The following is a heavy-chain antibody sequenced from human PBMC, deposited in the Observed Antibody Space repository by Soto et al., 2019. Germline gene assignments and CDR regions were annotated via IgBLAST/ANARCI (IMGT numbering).Heavy chain of an antibody. Sequence: PSETLSLTCTVSGGSISSYYWSWIRQPAGKGLEWIGRIYTSGSTIYNPSLKSRVTMSVDTSKNQFSLKLSSVTAADTAVYYCASTRIYDFWSGYYTPDYYYYYGMDVWGQGTTVTV. CDR3: ASTRIYDFWSGYYTPDYYYYYGMDV. J-gene: IGHJ6*02. CDR2: IYTSGST. CDR1: GGSISSYY. V-gene: IGHV4-4*07. D-gene: IGHD3-3*01.